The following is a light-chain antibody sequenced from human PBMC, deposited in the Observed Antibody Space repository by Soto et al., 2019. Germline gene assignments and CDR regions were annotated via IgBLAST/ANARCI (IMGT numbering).Light chain of an antibody. J-gene: IGKJ4*01. CDR3: QQPSNWPSLT. Sequence: EIVLTQSPATLSLSPGERATLSCRASQSISSTYLAWYQQRPDQAPRLLIYDASKRATGIPARFSGSGSGTAFTLTISSLEPEDFGVYYCQQPSNWPSLTFGGGTKVEIK. CDR2: DAS. V-gene: IGKV3-11*01. CDR1: QSISSTY.